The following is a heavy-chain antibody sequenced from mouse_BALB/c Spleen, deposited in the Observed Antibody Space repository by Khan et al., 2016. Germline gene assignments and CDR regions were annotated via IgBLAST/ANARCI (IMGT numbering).Heavy chain of an antibody. CDR3: AREGVTTVVAKGLDF. CDR1: GYAFTSYN. CDR2: IDPYNGGT. Sequence: EVQLQESGPELVKPGASVKVSCKASGYAFTSYNMYWVKQSHGKSLEWIGYIDPYNGGTNYNQKFKGKATLTVDKSSSTAYMHLNSLTSEDSVVYYCAREGVTTVVAKGLDFWGQGTTLTVSS. V-gene: IGHV1S135*01. J-gene: IGHJ2*01. D-gene: IGHD1-1*01.